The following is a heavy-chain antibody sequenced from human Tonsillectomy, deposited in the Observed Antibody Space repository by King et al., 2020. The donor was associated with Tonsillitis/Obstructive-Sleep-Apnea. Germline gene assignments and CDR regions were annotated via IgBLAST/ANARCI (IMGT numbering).Heavy chain of an antibody. V-gene: IGHV4-34*01. CDR2: ISHTGST. J-gene: IGHJ3*02. Sequence: VQLQQWGAGLLKPSETLSLTCGVYGGSFSGYYWSWIRQPPGKGLEWIGEISHTGSTNYNPSLKSRVTISVDTSKNQLSLKLNSVTAADTAVYYCARDNGGGSAFAIWGQGTIVTVPS. D-gene: IGHD3-16*01. CDR3: ARDNGGGSAFAI. CDR1: GGSFSGYY.